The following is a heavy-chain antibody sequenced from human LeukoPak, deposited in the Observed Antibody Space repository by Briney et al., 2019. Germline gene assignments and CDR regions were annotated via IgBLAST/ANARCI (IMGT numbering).Heavy chain of an antibody. Sequence: SETLSLTCTVSGDSIGTYYWSWIRQPPGKGLEWIGYIYYSGSTNYNPSLKSRVTMSVDTSKNQFSLKLSSVTAADTAVYYCARDDYSASFDYWGQGTLVTVSS. J-gene: IGHJ4*02. CDR3: ARDDYSASFDY. D-gene: IGHD5-12*01. CDR2: IYYSGST. CDR1: GDSIGTYY. V-gene: IGHV4-59*12.